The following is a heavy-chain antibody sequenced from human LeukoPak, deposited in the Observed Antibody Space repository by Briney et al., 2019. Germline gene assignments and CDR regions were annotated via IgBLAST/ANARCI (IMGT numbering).Heavy chain of an antibody. V-gene: IGHV1-69*13. CDR2: IIPIFGTA. D-gene: IGHD3-10*01. Sequence: ASVKVSCKASGGTFSSYAISWVRQAPGQGLEWMGGIIPIFGTANYAQKFQGRVTITADESTSTAYMELSSLRSEDTAVYYCARARYYGSGSYYNGDYYYYYMDVWGKGTTVTISS. CDR3: ARARYYGSGSYYNGDYYYYYMDV. CDR1: GGTFSSYA. J-gene: IGHJ6*03.